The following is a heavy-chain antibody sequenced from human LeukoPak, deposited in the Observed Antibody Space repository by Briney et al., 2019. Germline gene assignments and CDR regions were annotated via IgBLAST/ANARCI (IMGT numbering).Heavy chain of an antibody. CDR1: GFTFSDYY. D-gene: IGHD3-10*01. Sequence: GGSLRLSCAASGFTFSDYYMSWIRQAPGKGLEWVSYISSSGSTIYYADSVKGRFTISRDNAKNSLYLQMNSLRAEDTALYYCAKDIFTMVRGVVDYWGQGTLVTVSS. CDR3: AKDIFTMVRGVVDY. V-gene: IGHV3-11*01. CDR2: ISSSGSTI. J-gene: IGHJ4*02.